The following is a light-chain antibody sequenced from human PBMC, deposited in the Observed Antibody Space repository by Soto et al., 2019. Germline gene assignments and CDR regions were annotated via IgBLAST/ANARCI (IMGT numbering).Light chain of an antibody. Sequence: DIQMTQSPSSLSASVGDRVTITCQASQDISNYLNWYQQKPGKAPKLLIYDASNLETGVPSRFSGSGPGTDFTFTIRSLQPEDIATHYCQQYDNLPITFGQGTRLES. J-gene: IGKJ5*01. V-gene: IGKV1-33*01. CDR2: DAS. CDR3: QQYDNLPIT. CDR1: QDISNY.